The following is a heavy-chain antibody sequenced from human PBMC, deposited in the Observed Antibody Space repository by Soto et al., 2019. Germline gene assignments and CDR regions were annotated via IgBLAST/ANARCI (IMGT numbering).Heavy chain of an antibody. D-gene: IGHD6-19*01. V-gene: IGHV3-23*01. J-gene: IGHJ4*02. CDR1: GFPFSYYA. Sequence: EVQLLESGGGLVQPGGSLRLSCAASGFPFSYYAMTWVRQPPGKGLEWASAISGRGGSTYSADSVKGRFTVSRDNSKNTLYLQMSSLRAEDTAVYYCAKEDGSGRINWGQGTLVTVSS. CDR3: AKEDGSGRIN. CDR2: ISGRGGST.